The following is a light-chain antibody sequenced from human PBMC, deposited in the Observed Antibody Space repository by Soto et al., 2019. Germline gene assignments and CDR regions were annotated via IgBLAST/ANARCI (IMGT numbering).Light chain of an antibody. CDR3: LQTYSPPLT. V-gene: IGKV1-39*01. Sequence: DIQMTQSPSSLSASVGDRVTITCRASQRISAYLNWYQQKPGAAPKLLIFDVSVLESGVPSRFSGSGSETDFTLSITSLQPDDFATYYCLQTYSPPLTFGPGTTVDFK. CDR2: DVS. CDR1: QRISAY. J-gene: IGKJ3*01.